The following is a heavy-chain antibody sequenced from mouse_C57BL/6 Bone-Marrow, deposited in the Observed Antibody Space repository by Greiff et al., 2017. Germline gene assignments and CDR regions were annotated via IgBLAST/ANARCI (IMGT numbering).Heavy chain of an antibody. D-gene: IGHD1-1*01. CDR2: IDPENGDT. V-gene: IGHV14-4*01. Sequence: VQLQQSGAELVRPGASVKLSCTASGFNIKDDYMHWVKQRPEQGLEWIGWIDPENGDTEYASKFQGKATITAATSSNTAYLQLSSLTSEDTAVYDCVRGVTTVVAAGDYWGQGTTLTVSS. J-gene: IGHJ2*01. CDR1: GFNIKDDY. CDR3: VRGVTTVVAAGDY.